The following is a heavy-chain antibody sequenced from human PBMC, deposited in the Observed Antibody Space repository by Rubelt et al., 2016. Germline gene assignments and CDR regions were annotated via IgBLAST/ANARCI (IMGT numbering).Heavy chain of an antibody. CDR2: ISGSGGTT. CDR1: TSYA. CDR3: ARGMESTLFYFDS. V-gene: IGHV3-23*01. Sequence: TSYAMSWVRQAPGKGLEWVSGISGSGGTTYYADSVKGRFTISRDNSKNTLYLEMNSLRAEDTAAYYCARGMESTLFYFDSWGLGTLVTVSS. D-gene: IGHD3-3*01. J-gene: IGHJ4*02.